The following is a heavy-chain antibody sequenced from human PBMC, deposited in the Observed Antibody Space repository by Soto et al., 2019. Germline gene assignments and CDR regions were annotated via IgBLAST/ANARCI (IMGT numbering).Heavy chain of an antibody. J-gene: IGHJ3*02. CDR3: AGERPSYYSGPPLDAFDI. V-gene: IGHV4-59*01. D-gene: IGHD4-4*01. Sequence: LSLTWTVSGTSISSYYWSWIRQPPGKGLEWIGYIYYIGSTNYNPSLKSRITISVDTSKNQFSLKLSSVTAADTAVYYCAGERPSYYSGPPLDAFDIWGQGTMVTV. CDR1: GTSISSYY. CDR2: IYYIGST.